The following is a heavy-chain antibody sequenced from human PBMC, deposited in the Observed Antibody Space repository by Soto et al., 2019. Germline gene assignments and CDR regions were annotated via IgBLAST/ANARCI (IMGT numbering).Heavy chain of an antibody. CDR3: ARSIAVAGPFFDY. D-gene: IGHD6-19*01. Sequence: PGGSLRLSCAASGFTFSSYEMNWVRQAPGKGLEWVAVISYDGSNKYYADSVKGRFTISRDNSKNTLYLQMNSLRAEDTAVYYCARSIAVAGPFFDYWGQGTLVTVSS. CDR1: GFTFSSYE. J-gene: IGHJ4*02. V-gene: IGHV3-30-3*01. CDR2: ISYDGSNK.